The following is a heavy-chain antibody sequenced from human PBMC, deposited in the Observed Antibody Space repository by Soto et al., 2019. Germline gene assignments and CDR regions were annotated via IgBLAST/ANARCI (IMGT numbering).Heavy chain of an antibody. CDR3: SRRDVFDL. V-gene: IGHV3-48*01. CDR2: INSDGDVR. Sequence: GSLRLSCKASGFTLSTSGMNWVRQAPGKGLEWVSYINSDGDVRHYADSVKGRFTVSRDNDKNLVYLQMNNVGAADTAVYFCSRRDVFDLWGQGATVTVSS. CDR1: GFTLSTSG. J-gene: IGHJ3*01.